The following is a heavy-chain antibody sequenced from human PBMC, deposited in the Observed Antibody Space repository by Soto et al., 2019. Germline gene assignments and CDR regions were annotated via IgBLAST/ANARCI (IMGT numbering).Heavy chain of an antibody. CDR3: ARDRRTNYGYYGMDV. CDR1: GDTFRRYS. J-gene: IGHJ6*02. V-gene: IGHV1-69*08. Sequence: QVQLVQSGAEVKKPGSSVKVSCKASGDTFRRYSITWVRQAPGQGVEWMGRINPIVEIARYAQKFQGRVTITVYKTTTTAHMELTSLRSEDTAVYYCARDRRTNYGYYGMDVWGQGTTVTVSS. CDR2: INPIVEIA.